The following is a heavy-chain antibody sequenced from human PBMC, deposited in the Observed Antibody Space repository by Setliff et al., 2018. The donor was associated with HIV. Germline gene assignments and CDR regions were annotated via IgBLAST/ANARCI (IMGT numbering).Heavy chain of an antibody. CDR1: GFTFSSYT. J-gene: IGHJ5*02. D-gene: IGHD3-22*01. CDR3: ARDWGEHYDSSGFSS. Sequence: GGSLRLSCAASGFTFSSYTMNWVRQAPGKGLEWISYISSSGSSIYLANSVKGRFIISRDNAKNALYLQMNSLRAEDTAVYYCARDWGEHYDSSGFSSWGQGTLVTVSS. V-gene: IGHV3-48*04. CDR2: ISSSGSSI.